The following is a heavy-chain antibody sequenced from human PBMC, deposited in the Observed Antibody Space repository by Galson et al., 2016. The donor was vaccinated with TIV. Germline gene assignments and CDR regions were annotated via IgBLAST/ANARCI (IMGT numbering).Heavy chain of an antibody. D-gene: IGHD5-18*01. CDR3: ATDRNTAMDTLHFYYGMDV. Sequence: SVKVSCKASGGSFSSFVFNWVRQAPGQGLEWMGGFIPLFDTANYAQKFHGRVTITADESTGTAYMELSSLTSEDTAVYYCATDRNTAMDTLHFYYGMDVWGQGTTVTVSS. CDR2: FIPLFDTA. J-gene: IGHJ6*02. CDR1: GGSFSSFV. V-gene: IGHV1-69*13.